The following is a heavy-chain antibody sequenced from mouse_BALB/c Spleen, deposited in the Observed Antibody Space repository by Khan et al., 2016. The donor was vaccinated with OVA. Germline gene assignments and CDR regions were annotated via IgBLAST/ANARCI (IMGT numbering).Heavy chain of an antibody. V-gene: IGHV3-6*02. CDR3: ATGTYYFDY. D-gene: IGHD4-1*01. CDR1: GYSITSGYY. CDR2: ISYDGSN. Sequence: EVQLQESGPGLVKPSQSLSLTCSVTGYSITSGYYWNWIRQFPGNKLEWMGYISYDGSNNYNPSLKNRISITRDTSKNQFFLKLNSVTTEDTATYYCATGTYYFDYWGQGTTLTGSS. J-gene: IGHJ2*01.